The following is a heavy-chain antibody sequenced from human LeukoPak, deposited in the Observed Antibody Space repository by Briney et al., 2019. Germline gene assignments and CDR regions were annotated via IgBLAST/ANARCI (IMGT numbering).Heavy chain of an antibody. D-gene: IGHD6-13*01. V-gene: IGHV3-21*04. CDR1: GFTFSGYS. J-gene: IGHJ4*02. CDR3: ARADSSSWFDY. Sequence: GGSLRLSCAASGFTFSGYSMNWVRQAPGQGLEWVSSISSSSTYIYYADSVKGRFTISRDNAKNSLYLQMSSLTAEDAAVYYCARADSSSWFDYWGQGALVTVSS. CDR2: ISSSSTYI.